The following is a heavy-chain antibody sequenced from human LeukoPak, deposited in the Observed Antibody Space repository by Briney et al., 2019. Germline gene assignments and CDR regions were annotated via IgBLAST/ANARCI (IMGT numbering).Heavy chain of an antibody. CDR1: GFTFSSYA. CDR2: ISYDGSNK. Sequence: GGSLRLSCAASGFTFSSYAMRWVRQAPGKGLEWVAVISYDGSNKYYADSVKGRFTISRDNSKITLYLQMNSLRAEDTAVYYCARDLVTTVVTPSAFDIWGQGTMVTVSS. V-gene: IGHV3-30-3*01. CDR3: ARDLVTTVVTPSAFDI. J-gene: IGHJ3*02. D-gene: IGHD4-23*01.